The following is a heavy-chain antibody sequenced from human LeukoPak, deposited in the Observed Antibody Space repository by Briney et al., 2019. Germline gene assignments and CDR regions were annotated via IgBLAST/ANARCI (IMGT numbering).Heavy chain of an antibody. CDR1: GFTLSSHA. D-gene: IGHD1-26*01. J-gene: IGHJ4*02. CDR2: ISGNGYA. CDR3: AKRGAEVGTTVAPGDY. Sequence: SGGSLRLSCAASGFTLSSHAMNWVRQAPGKGLEWVSAISGNGYAYYADSVKGRFTISRDNSKNTLYLQMSSLRAEDTAVYYCAKRGAEVGTTVAPGDYWGQGTLLTVSS. V-gene: IGHV3-23*01.